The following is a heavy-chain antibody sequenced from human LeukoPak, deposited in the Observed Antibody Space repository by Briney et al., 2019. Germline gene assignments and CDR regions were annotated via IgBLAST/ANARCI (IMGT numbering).Heavy chain of an antibody. D-gene: IGHD3-10*01. CDR3: ARSTMVRGVISGGAFDI. CDR1: GYTFTNYY. Sequence: ASVKVSCKASGYTFTNYYIHWVRQAPGQGLEWMGIINPSGGSTSYAQKFQGRVTVTRDMSTSTVYMELSSLRSEDTAVYYCARSTMVRGVISGGAFDIWGQGTMVTVSS. CDR2: INPSGGST. V-gene: IGHV1-46*01. J-gene: IGHJ3*02.